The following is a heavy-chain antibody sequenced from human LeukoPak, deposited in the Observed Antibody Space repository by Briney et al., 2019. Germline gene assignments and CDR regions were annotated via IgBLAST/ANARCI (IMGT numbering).Heavy chain of an antibody. J-gene: IGHJ3*02. CDR3: ARDQLEPPYNNDSSGYYVVFDT. D-gene: IGHD3-22*01. Sequence: PSETLSLTCTVSGGSISSYYWSWIRQPAGKGLEWIGRIYTSRSTNYNPSLKSRVTMSVDTSKNQFSLKLSSVTAADTAVYYCARDQLEPPYNNDSSGYYVVFDTWGQGTMVT. V-gene: IGHV4-4*07. CDR2: IYTSRST. CDR1: GGSISSYY.